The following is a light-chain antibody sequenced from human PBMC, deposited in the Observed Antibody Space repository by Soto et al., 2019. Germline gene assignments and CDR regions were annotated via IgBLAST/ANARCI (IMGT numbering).Light chain of an antibody. Sequence: IVMTQSPATLSVSPGERATLSCRASQSVSTNLAWSQHKPGQAPRLLIPGASTRAAGIPARFSGSGSGTEFTLTISNLQSEDFVVYYCQQYNNWPPWTFGQGSKVEIK. J-gene: IGKJ1*01. CDR2: GAS. CDR3: QQYNNWPPWT. CDR1: QSVSTN. V-gene: IGKV3-15*01.